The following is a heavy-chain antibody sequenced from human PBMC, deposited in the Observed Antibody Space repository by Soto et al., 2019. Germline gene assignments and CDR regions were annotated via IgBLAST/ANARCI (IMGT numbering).Heavy chain of an antibody. D-gene: IGHD5-12*01. CDR2: IWYDGSNK. Sequence: PGGSLRLSCAASGFTFSSYGMHWVRQAPGKGLEWVAVIWYDGSNKYYADSVKGRFTISRDNSKNTLYLQMNSLRAEDTAVYYCARAGMNIVATSPYYYYMDVWGKGTTVTVSS. CDR1: GFTFSSYG. V-gene: IGHV3-33*01. CDR3: ARAGMNIVATSPYYYYMDV. J-gene: IGHJ6*03.